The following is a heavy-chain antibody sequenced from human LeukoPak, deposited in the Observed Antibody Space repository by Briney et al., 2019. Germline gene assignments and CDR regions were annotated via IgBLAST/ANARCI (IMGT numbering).Heavy chain of an antibody. V-gene: IGHV3-9*01. Sequence: PGRSLRLSCAASGFRFDDCGMHWVRQAPGKGLEWVSGISWNGGTIRYADAVKGRFTISRDNAKNSLYLQMNSLRLEDTAIYYCAKEAYEFHYYFDSWGQGTLVTVSS. CDR1: GFRFDDCG. D-gene: IGHD3-22*01. J-gene: IGHJ4*02. CDR2: ISWNGGTI. CDR3: AKEAYEFHYYFDS.